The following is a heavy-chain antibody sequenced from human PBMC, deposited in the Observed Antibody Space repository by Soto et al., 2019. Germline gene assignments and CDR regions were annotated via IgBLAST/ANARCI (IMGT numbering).Heavy chain of an antibody. Sequence: GGSLRLSCAASGFTFSNYGMTWVRQAPGKGLEWVSAISGSGHYTYYADSLKGRFTISRDNSKDTLFLQVNSLRAEDTAVYYCARAQYCSTDTCYLMGYMDVWGKGTTVTV. CDR3: ARAQYCSTDTCYLMGYMDV. J-gene: IGHJ6*03. CDR2: ISGSGHYT. CDR1: GFTFSNYG. V-gene: IGHV3-23*01. D-gene: IGHD2-2*01.